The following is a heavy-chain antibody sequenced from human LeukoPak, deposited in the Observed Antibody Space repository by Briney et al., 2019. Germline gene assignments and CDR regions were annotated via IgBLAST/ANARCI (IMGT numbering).Heavy chain of an antibody. V-gene: IGHV1-69*05. Sequence: GASVKVSCKASGGTFSSYAISWVRQAPGQGLEWMGGIIPIFGTANYAQKFQGRVTITTDESTSTAYVELSSLRSEDTAVYYCARLNYGDYAPHYYYYMDVWGKGTTGTVSS. J-gene: IGHJ6*03. D-gene: IGHD4-17*01. CDR3: ARLNYGDYAPHYYYYMDV. CDR1: GGTFSSYA. CDR2: IIPIFGTA.